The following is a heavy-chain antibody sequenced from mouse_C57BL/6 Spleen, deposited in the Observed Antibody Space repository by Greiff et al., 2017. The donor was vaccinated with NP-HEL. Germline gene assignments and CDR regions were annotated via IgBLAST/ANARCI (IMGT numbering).Heavy chain of an antibody. CDR1: GYTFTDYN. CDR3: ATTVVAPYWYFDV. D-gene: IGHD1-1*01. Sequence: LVESGASVKMSCKASGYTFTDYNMHWVKQSHGKSLEWIGYINPNNGGTSYNQKFKGKATLTVNKSSSTAYMELRSLTSEDSAVYYCATTVVAPYWYFDVWGTGTTVTVSS. CDR2: INPNNGGT. J-gene: IGHJ1*03. V-gene: IGHV1-22*01.